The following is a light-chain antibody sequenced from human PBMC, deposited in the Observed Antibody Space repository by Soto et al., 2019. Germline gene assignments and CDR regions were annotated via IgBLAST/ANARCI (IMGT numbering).Light chain of an antibody. CDR3: QQYGSLPWT. J-gene: IGKJ1*01. Sequence: EIVLTQSPGILSLSPGERATLSCRASQSVSSNYLAWYQQKFGQAPRLLMYGASSRATGIPDRFSGSGSGTDFSLTISRLEPEDFAVYYCQQYGSLPWTFGQGTKVEIK. CDR2: GAS. V-gene: IGKV3-20*01. CDR1: QSVSSNY.